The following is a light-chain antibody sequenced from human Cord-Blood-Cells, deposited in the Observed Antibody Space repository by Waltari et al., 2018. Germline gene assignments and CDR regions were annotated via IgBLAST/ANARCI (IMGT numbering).Light chain of an antibody. V-gene: IGLV2-23*02. Sequence: QSALTQPASVSGSPGQPITIACTGHSRDVGSYTLVPWYQQHPGKAPKLMIYEVSTRPSGVSSRFSGSKSGNTASLPFSGRQAEDEADYYCCSYAGSSTVVFGGGTKLTGL. CDR1: SRDVGSYTL. CDR2: EVS. J-gene: IGLJ2*01. CDR3: CSYAGSSTVV.